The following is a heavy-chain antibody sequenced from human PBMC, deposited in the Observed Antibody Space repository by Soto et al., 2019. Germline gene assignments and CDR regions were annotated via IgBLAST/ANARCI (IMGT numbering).Heavy chain of an antibody. CDR2: IYYSGST. J-gene: IGHJ6*02. D-gene: IGHD3-10*01. CDR3: ARSDVYYGSGSYFFSGMDV. V-gene: IGHV4-59*01. Sequence: SETLSLTCTVSGGSISSYYWSWIRQPPGKGLEWIGYIYYSGSTNYNPSLKSRVTISVDTSKNQFSLKLSSVTAADTAVYYCARSDVYYGSGSYFFSGMDVWGQGTTVTVSS. CDR1: GGSISSYY.